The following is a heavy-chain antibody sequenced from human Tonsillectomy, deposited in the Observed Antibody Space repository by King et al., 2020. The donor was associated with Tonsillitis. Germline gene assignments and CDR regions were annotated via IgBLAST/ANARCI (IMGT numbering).Heavy chain of an antibody. CDR2: IKEDGSEK. Sequence: VQLVESGGGVVQPGGSLRLSCAASGFTFSRYWMTWVRQAPGKGLEWVANIKEDGSEKRYADSVQGRFSISRDNAKNSLFLQMDSLRSEDTAVYSCVVRSCTAPTCFAASWNSFVNWGQGTVVTVSS. CDR1: GFTFSRYW. V-gene: IGHV3-7*01. J-gene: IGHJ4*02. D-gene: IGHD2-8*02. CDR3: VVRSCTAPTCFAASWNSFVN.